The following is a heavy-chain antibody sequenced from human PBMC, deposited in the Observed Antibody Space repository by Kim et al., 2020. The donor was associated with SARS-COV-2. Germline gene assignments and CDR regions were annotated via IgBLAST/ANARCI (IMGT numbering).Heavy chain of an antibody. CDR3: AKDLLYVPGRGYFDS. J-gene: IGHJ4*02. V-gene: IGHV3-23*01. Sequence: AESVRGRFPISRDNSKNTLFLQMDSLRVDDTAVYYCAKDLLYVPGRGYFDSWGQGVVVTVSS. D-gene: IGHD3-10*01.